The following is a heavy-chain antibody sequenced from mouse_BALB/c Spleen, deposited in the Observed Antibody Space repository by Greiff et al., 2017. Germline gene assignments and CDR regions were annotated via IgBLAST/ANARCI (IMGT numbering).Heavy chain of an antibody. CDR3: ARGRYAMDY. CDR2: ISSGSSTI. Sequence: EVMLVESGGGLVQPGGSRKLSCAASGFTFSSFGMHWIRQAPEKGLEWFAYISSGSSTIYYADTVKGRFTISRDNPKNTLFLQVTSLRSEDTAMYYCARGRYAMDYWGQGTSVTVSP. V-gene: IGHV5-17*02. CDR1: GFTFSSFG. J-gene: IGHJ4*01.